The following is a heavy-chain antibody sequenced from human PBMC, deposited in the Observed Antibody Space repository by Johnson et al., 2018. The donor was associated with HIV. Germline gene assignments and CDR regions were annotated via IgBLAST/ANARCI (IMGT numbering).Heavy chain of an antibody. Sequence: VQLVEFGGGVVQPGRSLRLSCTASGFTFSNYAIHWVRQAPGKGLEWVANIKEDGSEKYYVDSVKGRFTISRDNAKNSRYLQMNSLRAEDTAVYYCARDRWYCSATSCQKDALDIWGQGTMVTVSS. CDR1: GFTFSNYA. CDR2: IKEDGSEK. J-gene: IGHJ3*02. D-gene: IGHD2-2*01. V-gene: IGHV3-7*01. CDR3: ARDRWYCSATSCQKDALDI.